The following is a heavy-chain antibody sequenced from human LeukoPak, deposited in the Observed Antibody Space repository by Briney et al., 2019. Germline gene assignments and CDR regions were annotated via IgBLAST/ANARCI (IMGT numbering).Heavy chain of an antibody. CDR2: IYYSGST. CDR3: ARDTWFDP. Sequence: NSSETLSLTCTVSGGSISSYYWSWIRQPPGKGLEWIGYIYYSGSTSYNPSLKSRVTISVDTSKNQFSLKLSSVTAADTAVYYCARDTWFDPWGQGALVTVSS. J-gene: IGHJ5*02. V-gene: IGHV4-59*01. CDR1: GGSISSYY.